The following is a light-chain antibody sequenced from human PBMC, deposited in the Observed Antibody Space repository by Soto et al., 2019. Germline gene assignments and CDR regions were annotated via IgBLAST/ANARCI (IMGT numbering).Light chain of an antibody. CDR2: SDN. J-gene: IGLJ2*01. CDR1: SSNIGSNY. CDR3: AAWDDSLSAVV. V-gene: IGLV1-47*01. Sequence: QTVVTQPPSASGTPGQRVTISCSGNSSNIGSNYVYWYQQLPGTAPKLLIYSDNQRPSGVPDRFSVSKSGASASLAISGLRSEDEAGYSCAAWDDSLSAVVFGGGTKLTVL.